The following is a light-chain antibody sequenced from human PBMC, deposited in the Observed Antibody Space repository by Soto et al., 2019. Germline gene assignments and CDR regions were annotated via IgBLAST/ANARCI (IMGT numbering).Light chain of an antibody. CDR2: DVT. CDR1: RSDIGGYTY. J-gene: IGLJ2*01. V-gene: IGLV2-14*03. CDR3: SSYTTSSTLV. Sequence: QSALTQPASVSGSPGQSITISGTGTRSDIGGYTYVSWYQHHPGKAPKLMIYDVTYRPSGVSNRFSGSKSGNTASLTISGLQAEDEADYYCSSYTTSSTLVFGGGTKLTVL.